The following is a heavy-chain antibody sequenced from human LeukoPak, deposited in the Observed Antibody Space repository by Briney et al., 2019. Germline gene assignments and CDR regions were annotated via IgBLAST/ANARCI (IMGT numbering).Heavy chain of an antibody. Sequence: SETLSLTCTVSGGSISSSSYYGGRIRQPPGKGLEWIGSIYYSGSTYYNPSLKSRVTISVDTSKNQFSLKLSSVTAADTAVYYCAREPRTYYYDSSGYYSGYFQHWGQGTLVTVSS. J-gene: IGHJ1*01. D-gene: IGHD3-22*01. V-gene: IGHV4-39*07. CDR1: GGSISSSSYY. CDR2: IYYSGST. CDR3: AREPRTYYYDSSGYYSGYFQH.